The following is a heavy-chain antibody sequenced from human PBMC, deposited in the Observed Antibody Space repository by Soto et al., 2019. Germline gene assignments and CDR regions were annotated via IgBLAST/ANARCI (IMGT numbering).Heavy chain of an antibody. V-gene: IGHV3-9*01. Sequence: EVQLVESGGGLVQPGRSLRLSCAASGFTFDDYAMHWVRQVPGKGLEWVSGISWNSASIGYADSVKGRFTISRDNAKNSLYLQKNSLRAGDTALYYCARDGGSGIVSFTALDFWGQGTLVTVSS. D-gene: IGHD1-26*01. CDR2: ISWNSASI. J-gene: IGHJ4*02. CDR1: GFTFDDYA. CDR3: ARDGGSGIVSFTALDF.